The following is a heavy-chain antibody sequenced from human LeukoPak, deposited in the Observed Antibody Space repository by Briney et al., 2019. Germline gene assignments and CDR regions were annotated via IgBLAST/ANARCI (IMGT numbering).Heavy chain of an antibody. CDR2: ISWNSGSI. D-gene: IGHD3-10*01. CDR1: GFTVDDYA. V-gene: IGHV3-9*01. CDR3: ARGGIENDAFDI. J-gene: IGHJ3*02. Sequence: PGRSLRLSCAASGFTVDDYAMQWVRPAPGEGMEWVSGISWNSGSIGYADSVEGRFTISRDNAKNSLYLQMNSLRAEDTALYYCARGGIENDAFDIWGQGTMVTVSS.